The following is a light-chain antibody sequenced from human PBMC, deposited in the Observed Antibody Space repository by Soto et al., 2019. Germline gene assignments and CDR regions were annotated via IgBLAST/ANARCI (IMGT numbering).Light chain of an antibody. J-gene: IGKJ4*01. Sequence: DIRMTQSPSTLSASVVDRVTITCRASQSISSWLAWYQQKPGKAPKLLIFQASSLKSGVPSRFSGSGSATEYTLTISSLQPDDFATYCCEDYSSSSGLTFGGGTKVDIK. CDR2: QAS. V-gene: IGKV1-5*03. CDR1: QSISSW. CDR3: EDYSSSSGLT.